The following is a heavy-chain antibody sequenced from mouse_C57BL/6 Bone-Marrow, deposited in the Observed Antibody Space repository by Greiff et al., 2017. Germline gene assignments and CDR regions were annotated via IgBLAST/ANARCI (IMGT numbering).Heavy chain of an antibody. V-gene: IGHV1-15*01. CDR2: IDPETGGT. Sequence: VKLQESGAELVRPGASVTLSCKASGYTFTDYEMHWVKQTPVHGLEWIGAIDPETGGTAYNQKFKGKAILTADKSSSTAYMELRSLTSEDSAVYYCTPYDYDDGYAMDYWGQGTSVTVSS. D-gene: IGHD2-4*01. CDR3: TPYDYDDGYAMDY. J-gene: IGHJ4*01. CDR1: GYTFTDYE.